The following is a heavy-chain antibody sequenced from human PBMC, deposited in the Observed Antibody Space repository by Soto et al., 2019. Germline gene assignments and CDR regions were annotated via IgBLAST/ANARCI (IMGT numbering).Heavy chain of an antibody. J-gene: IGHJ3*02. CDR2: INPNSGGT. CDR3: ARDSKGSSGRNEAFDI. D-gene: IGHD6-19*01. Sequence: ASVKVSCKASGYTFTGYYMHWVRQAPGQGLEWMGWINPNSGGTNCAQKFQGWVTMTRDTSISTAYMELSRLRSDDTAVYYCARDSKGSSGRNEAFDIWGQGTMVTVSS. CDR1: GYTFTGYY. V-gene: IGHV1-2*04.